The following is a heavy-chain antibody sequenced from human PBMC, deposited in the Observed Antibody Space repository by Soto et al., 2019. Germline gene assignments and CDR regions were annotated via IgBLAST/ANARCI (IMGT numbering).Heavy chain of an antibody. CDR1: GGTFSSYA. J-gene: IGHJ6*02. D-gene: IGHD3-22*01. CDR2: IIPIFGTA. Sequence: SVKVSCKASGGTFSSYAISWVRQAPGQGLEWMGGIIPIFGTANYAQKFQGRVTITADESTSTAYMELSSLRSEDTAVYYCARMYYDSSGYYVGVYYYYGMDVWGQGTTVTSP. CDR3: ARMYYDSSGYYVGVYYYYGMDV. V-gene: IGHV1-69*13.